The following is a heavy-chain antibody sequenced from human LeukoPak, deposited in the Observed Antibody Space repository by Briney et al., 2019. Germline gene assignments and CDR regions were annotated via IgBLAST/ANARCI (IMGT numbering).Heavy chain of an antibody. Sequence: SETLSLTCTVSGGSLTSYYWSWIRQPPGKGLEWMGSIHHSGSRFESGSVHYNPSLRGRITVSADPSKNQFSLTLTSVTAADTAVYFCARNASSGFFNDWSRGILVTVSS. CDR1: GGSLTSYY. CDR2: IHHSGSRFESGSV. CDR3: ARNASSGFFND. J-gene: IGHJ1*01. D-gene: IGHD6-25*01. V-gene: IGHV4-59*12.